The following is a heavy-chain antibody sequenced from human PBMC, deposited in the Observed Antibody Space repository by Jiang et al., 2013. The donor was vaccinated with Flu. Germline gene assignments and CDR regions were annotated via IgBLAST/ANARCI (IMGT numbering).Heavy chain of an antibody. CDR2: IIPIFGTA. D-gene: IGHD3-3*01. CDR3: ARAPVWSGYPYYYYGMDV. Sequence: SGAEVKKPGSSVKVSCKASGGTFSSYAISWVRQAPGQGLEWMGGIIPIFGTANYAQKFQGRVTITADKSTSTAYMELSSLRSEDTAVYYCARAPVWSGYPYYYYGMDVWGQGTTVTVSS. V-gene: IGHV1-69*06. CDR1: GGTFSSYA. J-gene: IGHJ6*02.